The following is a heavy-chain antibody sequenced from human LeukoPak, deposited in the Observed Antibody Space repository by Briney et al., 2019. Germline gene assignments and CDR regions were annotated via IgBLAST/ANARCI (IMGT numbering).Heavy chain of an antibody. CDR2: TNHSGST. V-gene: IGHV4-34*01. CDR1: GGSFSGYY. J-gene: IGHJ4*02. Sequence: SETLSLTCAVYGGSFSGYYWSWIRQPPGKGLEWIGETNHSGSTNYNPSLKSRVTISVDTSKNQFSLKLSSVTAADTAVYYCASLAVAGTGSEDYWGQGTLVTVSS. CDR3: ASLAVAGTGSEDY. D-gene: IGHD6-19*01.